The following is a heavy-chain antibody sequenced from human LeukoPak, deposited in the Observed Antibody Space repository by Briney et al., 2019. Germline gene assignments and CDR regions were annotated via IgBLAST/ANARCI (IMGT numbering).Heavy chain of an antibody. CDR3: ARERRNTPMDV. Sequence: GGSLRLSCAVFGFSFDEYAMHWVRQVPGKGLEWVSLISGDGGNTYYADSVKGRFTISRDNSKNSLYLQMNSPRAEDTALYYCARERRNTPMDVWGQGTTVTVSS. J-gene: IGHJ6*02. V-gene: IGHV3-43*02. CDR1: GFSFDEYA. D-gene: IGHD5-18*01. CDR2: ISGDGGNT.